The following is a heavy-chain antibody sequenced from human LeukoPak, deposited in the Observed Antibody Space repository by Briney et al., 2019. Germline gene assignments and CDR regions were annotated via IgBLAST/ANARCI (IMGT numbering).Heavy chain of an antibody. V-gene: IGHV3-33*01. J-gene: IGHJ6*02. D-gene: IGHD6-13*01. CDR1: GFTFRSHA. Sequence: GGSLRLSCATSGFTFRSHAMHWVRQSPGKGLEWVAQIWYDGSNKYYADSVKGRFSVSRDNSKNTLYLQMNSLRVEDTAVYYCASRGIAAAGPWDYYYYGMDVWGQGTTVTVSS. CDR2: IWYDGSNK. CDR3: ASRGIAAAGPWDYYYYGMDV.